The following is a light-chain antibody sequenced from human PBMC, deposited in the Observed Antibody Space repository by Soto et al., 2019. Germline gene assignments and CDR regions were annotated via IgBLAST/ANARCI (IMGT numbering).Light chain of an antibody. J-gene: IGLJ2*01. Sequence: QSALTQPASVSGSPGQSITISCTGTSSDVGGYNYVSWYQHHPGKAPKLMIYEVSNRPSGVSNRFSGSKSGNTASLTISGLQAEDEADYYCSSYTTCSAPVVFGGGTKLTVL. CDR2: EVS. V-gene: IGLV2-14*01. CDR3: SSYTTCSAPVV. CDR1: SSDVGGYNY.